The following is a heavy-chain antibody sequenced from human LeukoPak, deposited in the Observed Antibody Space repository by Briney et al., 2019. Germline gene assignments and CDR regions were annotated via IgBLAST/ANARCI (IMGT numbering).Heavy chain of an antibody. CDR3: IRDFRSADL. CDR2: IYVDGRTT. CDR1: GFIFRSYA. Sequence: PGGSLRLSCAASGFIFRSYAMSWVRQAPGKGLEWVSRIYVDGRTTNYADSVKGRFTISRDNAKNTVYLEMNSLSVEDTATYYCIRDFRSADLWGQGTLVTVTS. V-gene: IGHV3-74*01. J-gene: IGHJ5*02.